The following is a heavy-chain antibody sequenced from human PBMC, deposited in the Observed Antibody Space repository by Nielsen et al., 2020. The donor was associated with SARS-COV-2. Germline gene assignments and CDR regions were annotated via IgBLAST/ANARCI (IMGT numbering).Heavy chain of an antibody. CDR2: ISYDGSDK. D-gene: IGHD2-8*01. J-gene: IGHJ4*02. V-gene: IGHV3-30*03. CDR3: AREGYCTNGVCYTGGDY. Sequence: GESLKISCAASGFTFSSYGMHWVRQAPGKGLEWVAVISYDGSDKYYADSVKGRFTISRDNSKNTLYLQMNSLRAEDTAVYYCAREGYCTNGVCYTGGDYWGQGTLVTVSS. CDR1: GFTFSSYG.